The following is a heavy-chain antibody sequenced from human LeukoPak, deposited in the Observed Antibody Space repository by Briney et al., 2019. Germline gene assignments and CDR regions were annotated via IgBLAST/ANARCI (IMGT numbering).Heavy chain of an antibody. CDR1: GFTFNDYA. J-gene: IGHJ6*02. CDR2: LSGSGGST. V-gene: IGHV3-23*01. Sequence: GGSLRLSCAASGFTFNDYAMSWVRQTPGKGLEWVSALSGSGGSTYYADSVKGRFTISRDNSKNTLYLQMNSLRAEDTAVYYCSKGGTRQDYYYGMDVWGQGTTVTVSS. D-gene: IGHD1-1*01. CDR3: SKGGTRQDYYYGMDV.